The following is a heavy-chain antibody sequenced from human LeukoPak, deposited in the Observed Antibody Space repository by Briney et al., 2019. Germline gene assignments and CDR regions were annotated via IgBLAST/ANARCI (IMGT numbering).Heavy chain of an antibody. CDR2: IYPGDSDT. Sequence: GESLKISCKGSGYSFTSYWIGWVRQMPGKGLEWMGIIYPGDSDTRYSPSFQGQVTISADKSISTAYLQWTSLKASDTAMYYCARRITMVRGVTITDACDIWGQGTMVTVSS. CDR3: ARRITMVRGVTITDACDI. D-gene: IGHD3-10*01. CDR1: GYSFTSYW. J-gene: IGHJ3*02. V-gene: IGHV5-51*01.